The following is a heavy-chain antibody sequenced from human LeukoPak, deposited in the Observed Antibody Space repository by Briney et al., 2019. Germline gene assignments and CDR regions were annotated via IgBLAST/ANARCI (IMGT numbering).Heavy chain of an antibody. J-gene: IGHJ4*02. Sequence: SETLSPTCTVSGGSISSYYWSWIRQPPGKGLEWIGYIYYSGSTNYNPSLKSRVTISVDTSKNQFSLKLSSVTAADTAVYYCARHPYSSSWQGREFDYWGQGTLVTVSS. CDR1: GGSISSYY. V-gene: IGHV4-59*08. D-gene: IGHD6-13*01. CDR3: ARHPYSSSWQGREFDY. CDR2: IYYSGST.